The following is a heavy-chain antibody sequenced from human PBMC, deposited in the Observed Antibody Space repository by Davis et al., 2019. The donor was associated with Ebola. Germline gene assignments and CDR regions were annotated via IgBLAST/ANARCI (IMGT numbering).Heavy chain of an antibody. V-gene: IGHV1-18*01. Sequence: ASVKVSCKASGYTFIGYGISWVRQAPGQGLEWMGWISTFNGNTDYAQKFQGRVTMTTDTSTSTAYMELRSLRSDDTAVYYCAKVRSYDAFDIWGQGTMVTVSS. J-gene: IGHJ3*02. CDR2: ISTFNGNT. CDR3: AKVRSYDAFDI. CDR1: GYTFIGYG.